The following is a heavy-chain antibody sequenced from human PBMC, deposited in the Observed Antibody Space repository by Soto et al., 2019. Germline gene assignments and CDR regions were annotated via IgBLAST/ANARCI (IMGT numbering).Heavy chain of an antibody. D-gene: IGHD3-16*01. CDR1: GGYISSGGYY. CDR3: ASVTIRWYYFDT. J-gene: IGHJ4*02. V-gene: IGHV4-31*03. CDR2: IYYSGTT. Sequence: PSETLSLTCTVSGGYISSGGYYWSWVRQQPGKGLEWIGYIYYSGTTEYNPSLESRVAISLDPSKRHFSLTMNSVTAADTAVYYCASVTIRWYYFDTWGQGTLVTVSS.